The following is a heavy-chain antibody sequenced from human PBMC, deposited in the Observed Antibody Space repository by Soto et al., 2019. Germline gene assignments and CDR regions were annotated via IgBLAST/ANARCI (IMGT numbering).Heavy chain of an antibody. D-gene: IGHD6-19*01. CDR2: FSASGDKT. CDR1: GFSFSNYA. V-gene: IGHV3-23*01. J-gene: IGHJ4*02. Sequence: GGSLRLSCVASGFSFSNYAMSWVRQAPGKGLEWVSSFSASGDKTYYADSVKGQFTISRDNSKNTLYLQMYSLRVEDTAIYYCAKAGQWLADFDYWGRGTLGTVS. CDR3: AKAGQWLADFDY.